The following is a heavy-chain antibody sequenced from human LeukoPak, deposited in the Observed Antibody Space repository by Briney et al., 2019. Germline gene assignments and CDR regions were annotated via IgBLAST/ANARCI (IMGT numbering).Heavy chain of an antibody. CDR3: ARDHWSNAFDI. V-gene: IGHV3-11*06. Sequence: PGGSLRLSCAASGFIFSDYYMSWIRQAPGKGLEWLSYISSSSIYTSYADSVKGRFTISRDNAKNSLYLQMNSLRDEDTAVYYCARDHWSNAFDIWGRGTMVTVSS. CDR2: ISSSSIYT. CDR1: GFIFSDYY. J-gene: IGHJ3*02.